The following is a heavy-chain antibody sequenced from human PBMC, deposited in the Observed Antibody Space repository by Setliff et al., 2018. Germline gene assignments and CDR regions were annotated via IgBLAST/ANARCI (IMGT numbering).Heavy chain of an antibody. J-gene: IGHJ4*02. CDR3: ARIAGTVAN. V-gene: IGHV3-9*01. CDR2: IRAGSDNI. Sequence: LRLSCAASGFIFDDYAMHWVRQAPGKGLEWVSGIRAGSDNIAYADSMKGRFTISRDNAKNSLYLQMNSLRAEDTAVYYCARIAGTVANWGQGTLVTVSS. CDR1: GFIFDDYA. D-gene: IGHD1-20*01.